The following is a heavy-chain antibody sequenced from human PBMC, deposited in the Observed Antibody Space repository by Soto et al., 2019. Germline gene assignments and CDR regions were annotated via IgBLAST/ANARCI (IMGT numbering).Heavy chain of an antibody. CDR1: GYTFNTYG. CDR3: ARGRTWGARDFDY. V-gene: IGHV1-18*01. Sequence: SVKVSCKASGYTFNTYGISWVRQAPGQGLEWMGWISAYNGHTDYAQKFQGRVTMTTDTPTNTISMELRGLRSDDTAVYYCARGRTWGARDFDYWGQGTLVTVSS. J-gene: IGHJ4*02. CDR2: ISAYNGHT. D-gene: IGHD3-16*01.